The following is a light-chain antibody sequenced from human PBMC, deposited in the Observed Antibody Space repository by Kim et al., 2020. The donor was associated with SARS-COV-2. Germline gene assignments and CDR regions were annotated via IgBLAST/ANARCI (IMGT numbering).Light chain of an antibody. J-gene: IGKJ4*01. CDR1: QSISSW. CDR2: KAS. CDR3: QLYNNYSRLT. Sequence: DIQMTQSPSTLSASVGDRVTITCRASQSISSWLAWYQQKPGKAPKLLIYKASSLESGVPSRFSGSGSGTEFTLTISSLQPDDFATYYCQLYNNYSRLTFGEGTKVDIK. V-gene: IGKV1-5*03.